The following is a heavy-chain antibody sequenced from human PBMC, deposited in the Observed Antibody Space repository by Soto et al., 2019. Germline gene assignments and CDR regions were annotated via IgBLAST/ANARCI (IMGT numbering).Heavy chain of an antibody. Sequence: VQLVESGGGVVRPGRSLRLSCTASGFSFGTIAMHWVRQAPGKGLEWLSVILHDGSKKYYADSVKGRFTISRDNSNNTLYLEMNSLRPEDTAVYFCAKPQVGANLTAPFDSWGQGILGIVSS. CDR1: GFSFGTIA. CDR3: AKPQVGANLTAPFDS. V-gene: IGHV3-30-3*02. J-gene: IGHJ4*02. D-gene: IGHD1-26*01. CDR2: ILHDGSKK.